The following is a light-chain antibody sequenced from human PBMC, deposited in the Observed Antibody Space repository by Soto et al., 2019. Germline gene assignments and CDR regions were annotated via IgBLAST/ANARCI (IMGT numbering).Light chain of an antibody. Sequence: EIVLTQSPGTLSLSPWERATLSCRASQSVSSTYLAWYQQKPGQAPRLLIYGASNRATGIPDRFSGSGSGTDFTLTISRLEPEDFALYYCQQYSSSRWTFGQGTKVEIK. CDR3: QQYSSSRWT. J-gene: IGKJ1*01. CDR2: GAS. CDR1: QSVSSTY. V-gene: IGKV3-20*01.